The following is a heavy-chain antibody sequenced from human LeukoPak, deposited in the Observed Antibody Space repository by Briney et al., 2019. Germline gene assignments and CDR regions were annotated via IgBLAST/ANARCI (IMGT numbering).Heavy chain of an antibody. CDR2: INSDGSST. V-gene: IGHV3-74*01. CDR3: AWDSSGYYPRNWFDP. Sequence: GGSLRLSCAASGFTFSSYWMHWVRQAPGKGLVWVSRINSDGSSTSYADSVKGRFTISRDNAKNTLYLQMNSLRAEDTAVYYCAWDSSGYYPRNWFDPWGQGTLVTVSS. J-gene: IGHJ5*02. CDR1: GFTFSSYW. D-gene: IGHD3-22*01.